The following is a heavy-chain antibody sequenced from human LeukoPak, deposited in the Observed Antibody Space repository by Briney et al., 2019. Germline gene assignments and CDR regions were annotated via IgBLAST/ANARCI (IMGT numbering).Heavy chain of an antibody. V-gene: IGHV3-23*01. Sequence: AGGSLRLSCAASGFSFSNYAMSWVRQAPGEGLEWVSTISDSGSDTYYADSVKGRFTISRDNSKNKLYLQMTSLRAEDTAIYYCAKVPYSDYGSGRPPFMDVWGQGTTVAVSS. CDR1: GFSFSNYA. CDR2: ISDSGSDT. J-gene: IGHJ6*02. CDR3: AKVPYSDYGSGRPPFMDV. D-gene: IGHD3-10*01.